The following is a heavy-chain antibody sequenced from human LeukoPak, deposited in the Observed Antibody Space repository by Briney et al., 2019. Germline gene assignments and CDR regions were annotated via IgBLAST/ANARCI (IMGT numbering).Heavy chain of an antibody. Sequence: PSGTLSLTCAVSGGSISSSNWWSWVRQPPGKGLEWVANIKQDGIEKYYADSVKGRFTISRDNAKNSLYLQMNSLRAEDTAVYYCARETSAVAGHWGHGTLVTVSS. J-gene: IGHJ4*01. D-gene: IGHD6-19*01. CDR3: ARETSAVAGH. CDR1: GGSISSSNW. V-gene: IGHV3-7*01. CDR2: IKQDGIEK.